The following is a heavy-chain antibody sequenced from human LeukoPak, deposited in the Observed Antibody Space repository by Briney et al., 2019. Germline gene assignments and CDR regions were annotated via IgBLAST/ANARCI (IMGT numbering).Heavy chain of an antibody. CDR1: GGSVSSGSYY. CDR2: IYYSGST. Sequence: SETLSLTCTVSGGSVSSGSYYWSWTRQPPGKGLEWIGYIYYSGSTNYNPSLKSRVTMSVDTSKNQFSLKLSSVTAADTAVYYCARDGRGYSYPDYWGQGTLVTVSS. CDR3: ARDGRGYSYPDY. D-gene: IGHD5-18*01. J-gene: IGHJ4*02. V-gene: IGHV4-61*01.